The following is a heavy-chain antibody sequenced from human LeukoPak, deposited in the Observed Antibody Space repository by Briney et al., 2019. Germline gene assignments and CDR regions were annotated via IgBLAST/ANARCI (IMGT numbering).Heavy chain of an antibody. J-gene: IGHJ4*01. CDR2: IRSDGSNK. V-gene: IGHV3-30*02. Sequence: GGSLRLSCAASGFTFSSYAMHWVRQAPGKGLEWVAFIRSDGSNKSYADSVKGRFTISRDNSKNTLYLQMNNLRPEDTAVYYCAKEFTATRSSDYWGQGTLVTVSS. CDR3: AKEFTATRSSDY. CDR1: GFTFSSYA. D-gene: IGHD5-18*01.